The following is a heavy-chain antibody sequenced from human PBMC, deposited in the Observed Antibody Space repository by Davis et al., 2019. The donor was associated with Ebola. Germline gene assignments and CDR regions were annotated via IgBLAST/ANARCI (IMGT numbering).Heavy chain of an antibody. V-gene: IGHV4-61*05. Sequence: MPSETLSLTCTVSGGSISSSSYYWSWIRQPPGKGLEWIGYIYYSGSTNSNPSLKSRVTISVDTPNNQFSLKLRSVTAADTAVYYCARHEATTVSLDFWGQGTLVTVSS. D-gene: IGHD1-1*01. CDR1: GGSISSSSYY. CDR2: IYYSGST. J-gene: IGHJ4*02. CDR3: ARHEATTVSLDF.